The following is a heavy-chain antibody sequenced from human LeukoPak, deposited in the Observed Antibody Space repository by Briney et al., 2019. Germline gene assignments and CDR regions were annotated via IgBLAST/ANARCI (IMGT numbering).Heavy chain of an antibody. V-gene: IGHV3-30*02. J-gene: IGHJ6*03. CDR1: GFTFSSYG. D-gene: IGHD2-8*02. CDR3: AKDGSEVLYYYYYMDV. CDR2: IRYDGSNK. Sequence: GGSLRLSCAASGFTFSSYGMHWVRQAPGKGLEWVAFIRYDGSNKYYADSVKGRFTISRDNSKNTLCLQMNSLRAEDTAVYYCAKDGSEVLYYYYYMDVWGKGTTVTVSS.